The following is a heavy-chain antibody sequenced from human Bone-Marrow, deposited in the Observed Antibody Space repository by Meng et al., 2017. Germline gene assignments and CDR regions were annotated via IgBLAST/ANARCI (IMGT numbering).Heavy chain of an antibody. CDR2: IYSGGST. CDR1: GFTVSSNY. Sequence: GESLKISCAASGFTVSSNYMSWVRQAPGKGLEWVSVIYSGGSTYYADSVKGRFTISRHNSKNTLYLQMNSLRAEDTAVYYCARWGVHVEGAFDIWGQGTMVTGSS. V-gene: IGHV3-53*04. CDR3: ARWGVHVEGAFDI. J-gene: IGHJ3*02. D-gene: IGHD3-16*01.